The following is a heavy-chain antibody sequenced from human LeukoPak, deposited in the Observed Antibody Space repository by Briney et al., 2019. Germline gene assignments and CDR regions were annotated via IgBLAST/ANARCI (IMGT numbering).Heavy chain of an antibody. J-gene: IGHJ5*02. CDR1: GFTFSSYG. V-gene: IGHV3-23*01. D-gene: IGHD3-10*01. Sequence: GGSLRLSCAASGFTFSSYGMSWVRQAPGKGLEWVSAISGSGGSTYYADSVKGRFTISRDNSKNTLYLQMNSLRAEDTAVYYCARGSTRGNWFDPWSQGTLVTVSS. CDR3: ARGSTRGNWFDP. CDR2: ISGSGGST.